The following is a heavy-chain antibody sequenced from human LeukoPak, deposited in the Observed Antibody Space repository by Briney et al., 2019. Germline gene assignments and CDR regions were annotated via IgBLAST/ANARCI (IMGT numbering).Heavy chain of an antibody. CDR2: IYHSGST. Sequence: LGWIGYIYHSGSTYYTPSLKSRVTISVDRSKNQFSLKLSSVTAADTAVYYCAREGDGYNFGYWGQGTLVTVSS. CDR3: AREGDGYNFGY. J-gene: IGHJ4*02. V-gene: IGHV4-30-2*01. D-gene: IGHD5-24*01.